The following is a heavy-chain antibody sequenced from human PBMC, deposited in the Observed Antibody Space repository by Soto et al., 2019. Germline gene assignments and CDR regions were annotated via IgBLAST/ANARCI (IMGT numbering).Heavy chain of an antibody. V-gene: IGHV2-26*01. D-gene: IGHD2-21*02. CDR2: ILSNNEK. Sequence: QVTLKESGPVLVKPTETLTLTCTLSGFSLSDANMGVSWIRQSPGKALEWLAHILSNNEKVYSTSRESRLSISKDSSENQVVLTMTNMGPGDTGTYYCASIRGRWSGGDCYFDYYGMDVWGQGTTVTVSS. CDR1: GFSLSDANMG. CDR3: ASIRGRWSGGDCYFDYYGMDV. J-gene: IGHJ6*02.